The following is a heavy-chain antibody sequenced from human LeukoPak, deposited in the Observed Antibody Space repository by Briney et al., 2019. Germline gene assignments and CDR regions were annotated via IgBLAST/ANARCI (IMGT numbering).Heavy chain of an antibody. J-gene: IGHJ6*02. Sequence: GGSLRLSCAASGFTLSSCWMSWVRQAPGKGLEWVANIKQDGSEKYYVDSVKGRFTISRDNAKNSLYLQMNSLRAEDTAVYYCARATTAVAGTFGYYYYGMDVWGQGTTVTVSS. CDR3: ARATTAVAGTFGYYYYGMDV. CDR2: IKQDGSEK. D-gene: IGHD6-19*01. V-gene: IGHV3-7*01. CDR1: GFTLSSCW.